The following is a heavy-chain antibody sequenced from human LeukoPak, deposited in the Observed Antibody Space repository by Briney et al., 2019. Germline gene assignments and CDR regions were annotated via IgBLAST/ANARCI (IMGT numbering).Heavy chain of an antibody. D-gene: IGHD4-23*01. CDR2: IYYSGST. J-gene: IGHJ4*02. Sequence: SETLSLTCTVSGGSIISHYWSWLRQPPGKGLEWIGYIYYSGSTNYNPSLKSRVTISVDTSKNQFSLKLSSVTAADTAVCYCARSTVVTPFDYWGQGTLVTVSS. V-gene: IGHV4-59*11. CDR3: ARSTVVTPFDY. CDR1: GGSIISHY.